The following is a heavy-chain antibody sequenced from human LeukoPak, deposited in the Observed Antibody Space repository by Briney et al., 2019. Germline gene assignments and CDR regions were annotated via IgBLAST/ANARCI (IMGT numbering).Heavy chain of an antibody. J-gene: IGHJ4*02. CDR1: GYTFTSYS. D-gene: IGHD3-22*01. V-gene: IGHV1-18*01. CDR2: ISAYNGNT. Sequence: VASVKVSCKASGYTFTSYSISWVRQAPGQGREWMGWISAYNGNTNYAQKLQDRVTMTTDTSTSTAYMELRSLRSDDTAVYYCARDVYDSSGYGYWGQGTLVTVSS. CDR3: ARDVYDSSGYGY.